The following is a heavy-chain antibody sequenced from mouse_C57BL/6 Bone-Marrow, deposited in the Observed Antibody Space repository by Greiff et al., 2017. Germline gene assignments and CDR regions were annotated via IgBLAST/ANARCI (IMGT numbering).Heavy chain of an antibody. Sequence: QVQLQQSGAELARPGASVKLSCKASGYTFTSYGISWVKQRTGQGLEWIGEIYPRSGNTYYNEKFKGKATLTADKSSSTAYMELRSLTSEDSAVYFWARSRGGLLRPFAYWGQGTLVTVSA. CDR1: GYTFTSYG. J-gene: IGHJ3*01. V-gene: IGHV1-81*01. CDR3: ARSRGGLLRPFAY. CDR2: IYPRSGNT. D-gene: IGHD1-2*01.